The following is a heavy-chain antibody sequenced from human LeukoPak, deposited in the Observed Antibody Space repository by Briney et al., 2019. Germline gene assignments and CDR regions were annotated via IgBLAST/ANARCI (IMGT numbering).Heavy chain of an antibody. V-gene: IGHV1-69*01. D-gene: IGHD6-13*01. CDR3: ARVATWDSSSWYD. CDR2: IIPIFGTA. J-gene: IGHJ4*02. Sequence: GASVTVSCKASGGTFSSYAISWVRQAPGQGLKWMGGIIPIFGTANYAQKFQGRVTITADESTSTAYMELSSLRSEDTAVYYCARVATWDSSSWYDLGQGTLVTVSS. CDR1: GGTFSSYA.